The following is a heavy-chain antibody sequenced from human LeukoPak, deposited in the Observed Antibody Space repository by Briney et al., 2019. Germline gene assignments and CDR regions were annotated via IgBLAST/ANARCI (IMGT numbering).Heavy chain of an antibody. Sequence: ASVKVSCMASGYTFTGYYMHWVRQAPGQGLEWMGWINPNSGGTNYAQKLQGRVTMTRDTSISTAYMELSRLRSDDTAVYYCRLAREYGMDVWGQGTTVTVSS. CDR2: INPNSGGT. V-gene: IGHV1-2*02. J-gene: IGHJ6*02. D-gene: IGHD3-10*01. CDR3: RLAREYGMDV. CDR1: GYTFTGYY.